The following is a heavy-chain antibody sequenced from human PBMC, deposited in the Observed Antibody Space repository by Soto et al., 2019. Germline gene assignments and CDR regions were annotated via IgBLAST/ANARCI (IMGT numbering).Heavy chain of an antibody. D-gene: IGHD6-6*01. J-gene: IGHJ5*02. V-gene: IGHV1-69*13. Sequence: ASVKVSCKASGGTFSSYAISWVRQAPGQGLEWMGGIIPIFGTANYAQKFQGRVTITADESTSTAYMELSSLRSEDTAVYYCARDLRIAARRGGWFDPWGQGTLVTVSS. CDR3: ARDLRIAARRGGWFDP. CDR2: IIPIFGTA. CDR1: GGTFSSYA.